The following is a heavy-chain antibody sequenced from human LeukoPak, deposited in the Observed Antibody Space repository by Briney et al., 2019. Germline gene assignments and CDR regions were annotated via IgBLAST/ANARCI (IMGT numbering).Heavy chain of an antibody. Sequence: GGSLRLSCAASGFTFSSYRMNWVRQAPGKGLEWVAYISSSGTNIYYADSVKGRFTISRDNAKNSLYLQMNSLRAEDTAVYYCASSSGWDDYWGQGTLVTVSS. CDR3: ASSSGWDDY. V-gene: IGHV3-21*05. CDR1: GFTFSSYR. J-gene: IGHJ4*02. CDR2: ISSSGTNI. D-gene: IGHD6-19*01.